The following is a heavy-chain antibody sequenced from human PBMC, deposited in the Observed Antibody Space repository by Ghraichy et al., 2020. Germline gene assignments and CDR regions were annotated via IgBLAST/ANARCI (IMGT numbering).Heavy chain of an antibody. J-gene: IGHJ2*01. CDR2: IIPIFGTA. V-gene: IGHV1-69*13. D-gene: IGHD4-17*01. CDR1: GGTFSSYA. Sequence: SVKVSCKASGGTFSSYAISWVRQAPGQGLEWMGGIIPIFGTANYAQKFQGRVTITADESTSTAYMELSSLRSEDTAVYYCASNGGYGTSRWYFDLWGRGTLVTVSS. CDR3: ASNGGYGTSRWYFDL.